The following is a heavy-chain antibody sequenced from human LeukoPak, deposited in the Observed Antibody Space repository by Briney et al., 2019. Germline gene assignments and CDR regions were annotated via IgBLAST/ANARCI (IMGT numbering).Heavy chain of an antibody. D-gene: IGHD6-13*01. Sequence: ASVKVSCKASGYTFTTYYIHWVRQAPGQGLEWMGIINPTGGSTTYAQKFQGRVTMTRDTSTSTVFMELNSLRSEDTAVSYCALYSSTWYWGQGTLVTVSS. J-gene: IGHJ4*02. CDR2: INPTGGST. CDR3: ALYSSTWY. V-gene: IGHV1-46*01. CDR1: GYTFTTYY.